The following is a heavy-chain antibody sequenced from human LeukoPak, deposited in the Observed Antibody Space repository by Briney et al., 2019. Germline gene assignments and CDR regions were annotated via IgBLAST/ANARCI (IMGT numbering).Heavy chain of an antibody. CDR2: IIPIFGTA. CDR3: ARDFGDYYGMDV. J-gene: IGHJ6*02. V-gene: IGHV1-69*13. Sequence: ASVKVSCKASGGTFSSYAISWVRQAPGQGLEWMGGIIPIFGTANYAQKFQGRVTITADESTSTAYMELSSLRSDDTAVYYCARDFGDYYGMDVWGQGTTVTVSS. D-gene: IGHD3-10*01. CDR1: GGTFSSYA.